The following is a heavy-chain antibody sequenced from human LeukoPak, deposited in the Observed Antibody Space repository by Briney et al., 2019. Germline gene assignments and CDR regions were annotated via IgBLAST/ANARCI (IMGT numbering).Heavy chain of an antibody. CDR3: ARPREYSSSDDAFDI. J-gene: IGHJ3*02. V-gene: IGHV4-30-4*01. CDR2: IYYSGST. Sequence: PSETLSLTCTVSGGSISSDDYYWSWIRQPPGKGLEWIGYIYYSGSTYYNPSLKSRVTISLDTSKNQFSLKLSSVTAADTAVYYCARPREYSSSDDAFDIWGQGTMVTVSS. D-gene: IGHD6-6*01. CDR1: GGSISSDDYY.